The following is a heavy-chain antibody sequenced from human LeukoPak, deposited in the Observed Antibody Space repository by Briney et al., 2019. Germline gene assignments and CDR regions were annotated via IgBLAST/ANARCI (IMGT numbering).Heavy chain of an antibody. CDR2: ISSSSSTI. CDR1: GFTFSTYS. J-gene: IGHJ4*01. D-gene: IGHD5-24*01. CDR3: ARGASRGFDY. Sequence: GSLRLSCAASGFTFSTYSMNWVRQPPGKGLEWVSYISSSSSTIYYADSVKGRFTISRDNAKNSLHLQMNSLRDEDTAVFYCARGASRGFDYWGHGTLVTVSS. V-gene: IGHV3-48*02.